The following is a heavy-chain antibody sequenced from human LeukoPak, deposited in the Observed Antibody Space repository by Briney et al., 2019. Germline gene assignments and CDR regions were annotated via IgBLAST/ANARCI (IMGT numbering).Heavy chain of an antibody. V-gene: IGHV4-61*02. CDR1: GGSISSGSYY. CDR2: IYTSGST. CDR3: AREGLGHCSGSSCYFNWFDP. Sequence: SQTLSLTCTVSGGSISSGSYYWSWIRQPAGKGLEWIGRIYTSGSTNYNPSLKSRVTISVDTSKNQFSLKLSSVTAADTAVYYCAREGLGHCSGSSCYFNWFDPWGQGTLVTVSS. J-gene: IGHJ5*02. D-gene: IGHD2-15*01.